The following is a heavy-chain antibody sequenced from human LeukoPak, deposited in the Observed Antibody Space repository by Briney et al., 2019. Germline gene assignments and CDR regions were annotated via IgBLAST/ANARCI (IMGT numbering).Heavy chain of an antibody. J-gene: IGHJ4*02. V-gene: IGHV3-23*01. D-gene: IGHD5-24*01. CDR1: GVTFSSYA. CDR2: ISGSGGNT. Sequence: GGSLRLSCAGSGVTFSSYAMSWVRQAPGKGLEWVSAISGSGGNTYYADSVKGRFTISRDNSKNTLYLQMNSRTGEDTAVYYCAKPPYGRDVYNYFDYWGQGTPVTVSS. CDR3: AKPPYGRDVYNYFDY.